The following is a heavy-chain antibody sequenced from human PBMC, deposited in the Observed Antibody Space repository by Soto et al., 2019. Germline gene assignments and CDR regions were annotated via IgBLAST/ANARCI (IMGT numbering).Heavy chain of an antibody. CDR3: ARQHQDLFGDNWFDP. D-gene: IGHD3-16*01. V-gene: IGHV5-51*01. J-gene: IGHJ5*02. Sequence: PXESLKISCKGSGYSFTSYWIGWVRQMPGKGLEWMGIIYPGDSDTRYSPSFQGQVTISADKSISTAYLQWSSLKASDTAMYYCARQHQDLFGDNWFDPWGQGTLVTGSS. CDR2: IYPGDSDT. CDR1: GYSFTSYW.